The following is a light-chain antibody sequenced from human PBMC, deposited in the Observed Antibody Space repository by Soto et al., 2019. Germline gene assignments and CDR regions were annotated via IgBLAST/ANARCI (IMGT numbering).Light chain of an antibody. J-gene: IGKJ1*01. CDR1: QTVSRN. Sequence: EVVMTQSPATLSVSPGERATLSCRASQTVSRNLAWYQQRPGQAPRLLIYDVFTRASGIPPRFSGSGSGTDFTLAISGLEPEDLAVYYCQQRYNWPWTFGQGTKVDIK. V-gene: IGKV3D-15*01. CDR2: DVF. CDR3: QQRYNWPWT.